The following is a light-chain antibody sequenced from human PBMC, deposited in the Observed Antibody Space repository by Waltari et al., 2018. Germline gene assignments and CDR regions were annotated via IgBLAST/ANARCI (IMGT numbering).Light chain of an antibody. CDR2: DVS. V-gene: IGLV2-14*01. Sequence: QSALTQPASVSGSPGQSITISCTGPSSDVGFYNYVPWYQQPPGKAPNLIIYDVSERPSGVSDRFSGSKSGNTASLTISGLQAEDEADYYCNSYAGSSSWVFGGGTKLTVL. J-gene: IGLJ3*02. CDR3: NSYAGSSSWV. CDR1: SSDVGFYNY.